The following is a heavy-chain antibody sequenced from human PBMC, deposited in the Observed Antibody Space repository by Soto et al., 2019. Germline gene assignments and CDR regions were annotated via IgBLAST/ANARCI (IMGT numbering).Heavy chain of an antibody. J-gene: IGHJ6*02. Sequence: QVQLVESGGGVVQPGRSLRLSCAASGFTFSSYAMHWVRQAPGKGLEWVAVISYDGSNKYYADSVKGRFTISRDNSKNTLYLQMNSLRAEDTAVYYCARAVANGGSGMDVWGQGTTVTVSS. CDR3: ARAVANGGSGMDV. D-gene: IGHD6-19*01. V-gene: IGHV3-30-3*01. CDR2: ISYDGSNK. CDR1: GFTFSSYA.